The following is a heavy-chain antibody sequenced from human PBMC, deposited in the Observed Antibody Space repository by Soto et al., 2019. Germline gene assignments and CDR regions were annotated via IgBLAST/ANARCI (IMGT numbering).Heavy chain of an antibody. J-gene: IGHJ5*02. CDR2: INPNSGGT. CDR1: GYTFTGYY. Sequence: ASVKVSCKASGYTFTGYYMHWVRQAPGQGLEWMGWINPNSGGTNYAQKFQGWVTMTRDTSISTAYMELSRLRSDDTAVYYCARGGSSWPNWFDPWGQGTLVTVSS. D-gene: IGHD6-13*01. V-gene: IGHV1-2*04. CDR3: ARGGSSWPNWFDP.